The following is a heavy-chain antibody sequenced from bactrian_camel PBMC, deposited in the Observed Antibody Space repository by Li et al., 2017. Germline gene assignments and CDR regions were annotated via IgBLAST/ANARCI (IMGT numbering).Heavy chain of an antibody. Sequence: HVQLVESGGGTVQAGDSLRLSCAVSGSSYCMGWYRQATGKEREEVAVIDADGETTYADSVKGRFAISQDNSKRTLWLQMNDLKPEDTAMYYCAADPLSPPSSTRFAVSGYRFWGQGTQVTVS. V-gene: IGHV3S53*01. D-gene: IGHD2*01. J-gene: IGHJ6*01. CDR2: IDADGET. CDR1: GSSYC. CDR3: AADPLSPPSSTRFAVSGYRF.